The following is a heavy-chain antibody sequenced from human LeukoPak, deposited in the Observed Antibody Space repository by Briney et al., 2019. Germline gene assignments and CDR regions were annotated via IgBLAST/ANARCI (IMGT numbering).Heavy chain of an antibody. CDR3: SGIAVAGIY. CDR1: GFTFDNYA. V-gene: IGHV3-23*01. J-gene: IGHJ4*02. Sequence: QPGRSLRLSCALSGFTFDNYAFHWVRQAPGKGLEWVSGISPSGDITYYADSVKGRFTISRDNSKNTLYLQMNSLRTEDTAVYYCSGIAVAGIYWGQGTLVTVSS. D-gene: IGHD6-19*01. CDR2: ISPSGDIT.